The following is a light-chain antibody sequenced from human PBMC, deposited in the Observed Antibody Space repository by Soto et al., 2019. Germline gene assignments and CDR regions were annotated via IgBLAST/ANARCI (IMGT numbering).Light chain of an antibody. CDR3: QQYGSSQYT. CDR2: GAS. Sequence: ELVLTQSPGTLSLSPGERATLSCRASQSVSSSYLAWYQQKPGQAPRLLIYGASSRAPGIPDRFSGSGSVTDFTLTISILEPADFAVYYCQQYGSSQYTFGQGTKLEIK. CDR1: QSVSSSY. V-gene: IGKV3-20*01. J-gene: IGKJ2*01.